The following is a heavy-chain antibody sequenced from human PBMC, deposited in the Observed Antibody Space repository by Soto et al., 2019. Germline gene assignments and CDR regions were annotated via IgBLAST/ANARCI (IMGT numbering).Heavy chain of an antibody. CDR2: ISYDGRNK. D-gene: IGHD3-10*01. V-gene: IGHV3-30*18. Sequence: GGSLRLSCAASGFTFSSYGMHWVRQAPGKRLEWVAVISYDGRNKYYADSVKGRFTISRDNSKNTLYLQMSSLRAEDTVLYYCAKDLGTMVRGVVNCFDYWGQGTLVTVSS. CDR3: AKDLGTMVRGVVNCFDY. J-gene: IGHJ4*02. CDR1: GFTFSSYG.